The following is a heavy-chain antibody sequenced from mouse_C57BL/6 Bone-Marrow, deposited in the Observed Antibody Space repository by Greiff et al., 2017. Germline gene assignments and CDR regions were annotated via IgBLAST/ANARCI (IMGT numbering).Heavy chain of an antibody. J-gene: IGHJ4*01. CDR3: ARDDGYPYYYAMDY. CDR2: IYPRSGNT. Sequence: QVQLQQSGAELARPGASVKLSCKASGYTFTSYGISWVKQRTGQGLEWIGEIYPRSGNTYYNEKFKGKATLTADKSSSTAYMELRSLTSEDSAVDFCARDDGYPYYYAMDYWGQGTSVTVSS. CDR1: GYTFTSYG. D-gene: IGHD2-3*01. V-gene: IGHV1-81*01.